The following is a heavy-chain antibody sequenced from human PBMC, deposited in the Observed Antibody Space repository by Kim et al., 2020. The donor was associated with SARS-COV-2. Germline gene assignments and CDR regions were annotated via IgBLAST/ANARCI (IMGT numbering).Heavy chain of an antibody. Sequence: GESLKMSCKGSGYSFTKNWIGWVRQMPGKGLEWMGVIYPDDSDTRYSPSFQGQVTISVDKSINTAYLQWGSLQASDSAIYYCASGTYTFYFDFWGQGTLVTVSS. CDR1: GYSFTKNW. V-gene: IGHV5-51*01. D-gene: IGHD3-16*01. CDR2: IYPDDSDT. J-gene: IGHJ4*02. CDR3: ASGTYTFYFDF.